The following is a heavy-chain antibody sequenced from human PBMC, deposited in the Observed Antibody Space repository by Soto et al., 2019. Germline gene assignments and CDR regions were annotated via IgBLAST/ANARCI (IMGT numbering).Heavy chain of an antibody. Sequence: PGGSLRLSCAASGFTFSSYAMSWVRQAPGKGLEWVSAISGSGGSTYYADSVKGRFTISRDNSKNALYLQMNSLRAEDTAVYYCVRSKLGRITIFGVVLPYGYWGEGTLVTACS. CDR1: GFTFSSYA. CDR3: VRSKLGRITIFGVVLPYGY. V-gene: IGHV3-23*01. J-gene: IGHJ4*02. D-gene: IGHD3-3*01. CDR2: ISGSGGST.